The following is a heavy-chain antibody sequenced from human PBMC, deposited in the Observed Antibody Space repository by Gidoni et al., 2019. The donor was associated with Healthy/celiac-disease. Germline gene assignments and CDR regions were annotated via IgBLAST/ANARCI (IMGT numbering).Heavy chain of an antibody. CDR1: GFTFSSYA. D-gene: IGHD6-6*01. CDR3: ANDRTQLVHGQFDY. V-gene: IGHV3-23*01. CDR2: ISGSGGST. Sequence: EVQLLESGGGLVQPGGSLRLYCAASGFTFSSYAMSWVRQAPGKGLEWVSAISGSGGSTYYADSVKGRFTISRDNSKNTLYLQMNSLRAEDTAVYYCANDRTQLVHGQFDYWGQGTLVTVSS. J-gene: IGHJ4*02.